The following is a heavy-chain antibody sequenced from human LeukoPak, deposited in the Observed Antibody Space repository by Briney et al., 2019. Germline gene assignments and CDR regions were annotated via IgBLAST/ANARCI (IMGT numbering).Heavy chain of an antibody. CDR1: SGSFSGYY. CDR2: INHSGST. V-gene: IGHV4-34*01. CDR3: ARAEDYGDYVAYWYFDL. D-gene: IGHD4-17*01. Sequence: SETLSLTCAVYSGSFSGYYWSWIRQPPGKGLEWIGEINHSGSTNYNPSLKSRVTISVDTSKNQFSLKLSSVTAADTAVYYCARAEDYGDYVAYWYFDLWGRGTLVTVSS. J-gene: IGHJ2*01.